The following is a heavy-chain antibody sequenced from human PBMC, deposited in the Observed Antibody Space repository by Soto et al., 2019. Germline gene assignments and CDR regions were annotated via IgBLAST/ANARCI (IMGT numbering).Heavy chain of an antibody. Sequence: SDTLSLTCTVSGASVKTGGYYWTWLRQSPGKGLEWIGYIYYSGSTNYNPSLKSRVTISVDTSKNQFSLKLSSVTAADTAVYYCASFQLERRHYFDYWGQGTLVNVSS. J-gene: IGHJ4*02. CDR3: ASFQLERRHYFDY. CDR2: IYYSGST. V-gene: IGHV4-61*08. CDR1: GASVKTGGYY. D-gene: IGHD1-1*01.